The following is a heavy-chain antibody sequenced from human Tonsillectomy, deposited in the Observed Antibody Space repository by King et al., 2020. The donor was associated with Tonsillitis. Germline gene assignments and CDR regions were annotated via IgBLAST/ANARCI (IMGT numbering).Heavy chain of an antibody. V-gene: IGHV3-23*04. CDR3: AKTYGFPWDAFDI. J-gene: IGHJ3*02. CDR1: GFTFSSYA. D-gene: IGHD4-17*01. Sequence: VQLVESGGGLVQPGGSLRLSCAASGFTFSSYAMSWVRQAPGKGLEWVSVISGSGGSTYYADSVKGRFTISRDNSKNTLYLQTNSLRAEDTAVYYCAKTYGFPWDAFDIWGQGTMVTVSS. CDR2: ISGSGGST.